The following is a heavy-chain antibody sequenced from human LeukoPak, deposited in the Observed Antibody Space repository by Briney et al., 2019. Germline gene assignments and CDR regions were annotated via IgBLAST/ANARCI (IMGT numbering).Heavy chain of an antibody. CDR2: FSSGGAT. D-gene: IGHD5-12*01. CDR3: AKTGYSGDDSYS. CDR1: GITVSSTY. J-gene: IGHJ4*02. Sequence: GGSLRLSCVASGITVSSTYMSWVRRAPGKGLEWVSLFSSGGATYYTDSVKGRFTISRDIPRNTLYLQMSSLRPEDTAVYYCAKTGYSGDDSYSWGQGTLVTVSS. V-gene: IGHV3-66*02.